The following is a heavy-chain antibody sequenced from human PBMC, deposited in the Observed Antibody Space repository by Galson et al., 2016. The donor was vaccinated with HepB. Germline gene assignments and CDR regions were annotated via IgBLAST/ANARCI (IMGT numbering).Heavy chain of an antibody. D-gene: IGHD5-18*01. CDR3: TTSSTRGYTYGPSAY. CDR2: IKSYTDGGTT. CDR1: GFTFSSYS. J-gene: IGHJ4*02. V-gene: IGHV3-15*01. Sequence: SLRLSCAASGFTFSSYSMNWVRQAPGKGLEWVGRIKSYTDGGTTEYAAPMKGRFTFSRDESNNRLYLQMNSLKTEETAVYYCTTSSTRGYTYGPSAYWGRGTLVAVSS.